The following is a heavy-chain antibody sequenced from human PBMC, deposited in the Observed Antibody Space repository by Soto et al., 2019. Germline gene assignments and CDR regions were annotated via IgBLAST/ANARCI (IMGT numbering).Heavy chain of an antibody. D-gene: IGHD3-16*02. CDR3: AKALGELSPESYDY. J-gene: IGHJ4*02. V-gene: IGHV3-30*18. Sequence: VQLVESGGGVVQPGRSLRLSCAASGFTFSSYAMHWVRQAPGKGLEWVAVISYDGSDKYYADSVKGRFTISRDNSKNTLNLQMNSLRADDTAVYYCAKALGELSPESYDYWCQGTLITVSS. CDR1: GFTFSSYA. CDR2: ISYDGSDK.